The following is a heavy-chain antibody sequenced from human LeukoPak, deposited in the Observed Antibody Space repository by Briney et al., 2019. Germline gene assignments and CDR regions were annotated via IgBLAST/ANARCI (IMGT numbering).Heavy chain of an antibody. CDR2: INPKSGGT. V-gene: IGHV1-2*02. J-gene: IGHJ1*01. D-gene: IGHD2-15*01. CDR3: ARGVVVVAQRGQYFQH. Sequence: ASVTVSCKASGYTFTDYYMHWVRQAPGQGLEWMGWINPKSGGTNYAQKFQGRVTMTRDTSISTAYMDLSRLRSDDTAVYYCARGVVVVAQRGQYFQHWGQGTLVTVSS. CDR1: GYTFTDYY.